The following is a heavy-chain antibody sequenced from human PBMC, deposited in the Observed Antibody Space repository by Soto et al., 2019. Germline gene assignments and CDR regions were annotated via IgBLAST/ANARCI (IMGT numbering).Heavy chain of an antibody. Sequence: QVHLVQSGAEVKKPGASVKVSCEASGYIFTDYYIHWVRQAPGQGLEWLGWINCNNGYTNYSQKFQRRVTMTRDTSITTAYMELSSLRPDDTAVYYCARDNDPDQYYRGMDVWGQGTTV. CDR1: GYIFTDYY. J-gene: IGHJ6*02. CDR3: ARDNDPDQYYRGMDV. V-gene: IGHV1-2*02. CDR2: INCNNGYT. D-gene: IGHD1-1*01.